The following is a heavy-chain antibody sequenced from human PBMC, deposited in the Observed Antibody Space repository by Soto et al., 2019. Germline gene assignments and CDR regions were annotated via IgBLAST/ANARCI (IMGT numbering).Heavy chain of an antibody. Sequence: DVQLVESGGGLVQPGGSLRLSCEASGFTFSPYHLHWIRQPIGAGLEWVAGIGAAGDTYYLGPVKGRFTIFRENAKNSLYLQMNSLGVEDTAVYFCARLFGGGGSNSFDYWGQGTLVTVSS. V-gene: IGHV3-13*01. D-gene: IGHD3-10*01. CDR3: ARLFGGGGSNSFDY. CDR1: GFTFSPYH. J-gene: IGHJ4*02. CDR2: IGAAGDT.